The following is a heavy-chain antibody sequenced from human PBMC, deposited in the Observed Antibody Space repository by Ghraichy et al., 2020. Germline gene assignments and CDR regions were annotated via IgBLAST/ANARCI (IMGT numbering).Heavy chain of an antibody. CDR1: GGSISSSY. CDR2: VYIDGNT. J-gene: IGHJ4*02. CDR3: ARDCSGGTWYLGTVDF. D-gene: IGHD2-15*01. V-gene: IGHV4-4*07. Sequence: SETLSLTCTVSGGSISSSYWSWIRQPAGKGLEWIGRVYIDGNTNYNPSLKSRVSMSVDTSKNQFSLKMTSVTAADTAVYYCARDCSGGTWYLGTVDFWGRGTLVTVSS.